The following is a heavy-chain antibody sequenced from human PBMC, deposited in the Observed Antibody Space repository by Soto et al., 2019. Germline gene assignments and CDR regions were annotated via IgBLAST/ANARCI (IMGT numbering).Heavy chain of an antibody. CDR2: IYWDDDK. Sequence: QITLKESGPTLVKPTQTLTLTCTFSGFSLSTSGVGVGWIRQPPGKALEWLALIYWDDDKRYSPSLKSRLTITKDTSNNQVVLTMTNMDPVDTATYYCAHSRYYYFWRGYPHYYYYGMDVWGQGTTVTVSS. CDR3: AHSRYYYFWRGYPHYYYYGMDV. CDR1: GFSLSTSGVG. D-gene: IGHD3-3*01. J-gene: IGHJ6*02. V-gene: IGHV2-5*02.